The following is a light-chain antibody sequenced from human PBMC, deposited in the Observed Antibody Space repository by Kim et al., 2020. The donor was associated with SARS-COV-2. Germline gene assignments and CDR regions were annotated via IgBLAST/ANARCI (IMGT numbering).Light chain of an antibody. V-gene: IGKV1-5*03. CDR3: QQYYIFPYT. CDR1: ESFSSW. CDR2: KAS. J-gene: IGKJ2*01. Sequence: DIQMTQSPSTLSASVGDTVTISCRASESFSSWLAWYQQKPGKAPNLLIYKASNLESGVPSRFSGSESGTEFTLTITSLQPDDFATYYCQQYYIFPYTFGLGTKLEI.